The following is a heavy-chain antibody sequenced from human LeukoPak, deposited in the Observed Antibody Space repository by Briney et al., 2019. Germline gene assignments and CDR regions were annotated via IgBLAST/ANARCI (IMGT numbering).Heavy chain of an antibody. V-gene: IGHV3-21*04. CDR3: AKDRDGWTWFDY. Sequence: GGSLRLSCAASGFTFSSYSMNWVRQAPGKGLEWVSSISSSSSYIYYADSVKGRFTISRDNAKNSLYLQMNSLRAEDTAVYYCAKDRDGWTWFDYWGQGTLVTVSS. CDR2: ISSSSSYI. CDR1: GFTFSSYS. D-gene: IGHD3-10*01. J-gene: IGHJ4*02.